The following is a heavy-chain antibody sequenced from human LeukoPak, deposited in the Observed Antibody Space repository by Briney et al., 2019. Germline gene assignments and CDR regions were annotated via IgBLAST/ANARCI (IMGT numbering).Heavy chain of an antibody. CDR3: ARVRSIAARPDY. D-gene: IGHD6-6*01. CDR2: INPNSGGT. V-gene: IGHV1-2*02. Sequence: ASVKVSCKASGYTFTGYYIHWVRQAPGQGLEWMGWINPNSGGTNYAQKFQGRVTMTRDTSISTAYMDLSRLRSDDTAVYYCARVRSIAARPDYWGQGTLVTVSS. CDR1: GYTFTGYY. J-gene: IGHJ4*02.